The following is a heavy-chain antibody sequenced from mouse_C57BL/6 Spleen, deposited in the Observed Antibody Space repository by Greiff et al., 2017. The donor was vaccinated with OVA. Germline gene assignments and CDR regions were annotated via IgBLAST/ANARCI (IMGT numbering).Heavy chain of an antibody. CDR3: ARQYYGSSGYFDV. CDR2: IDPEDGET. J-gene: IGHJ1*03. V-gene: IGHV14-2*01. D-gene: IGHD1-1*01. CDR1: GFNIKDYY. Sequence: VQLQQSGAELVKPGASVKLSCTASGFNIKDYYMHWVKQRTEQGLEWIGRIDPEDGETKYAPQFQGKDTITEDTSSNTAYLQLSSLTSEDTAVYYCARQYYGSSGYFDVWGTGTTVTVSS.